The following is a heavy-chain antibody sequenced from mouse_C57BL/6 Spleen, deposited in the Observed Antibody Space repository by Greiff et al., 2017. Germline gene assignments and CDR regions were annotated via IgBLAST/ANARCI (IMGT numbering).Heavy chain of an antibody. CDR2: INPSSGYT. CDR3: ALPGFAY. J-gene: IGHJ3*01. CDR1: GYTFTSYT. V-gene: IGHV1-4*01. Sequence: QVQLKESGAELARPGASVKMSCKASGYTFTSYTMHWVKQRPGQGLEWIGYINPSSGYTKYNQKFKDKATLTADKSSSTAYMQLSSLTSEDSAVYYCALPGFAYWGQGTLVTVSA.